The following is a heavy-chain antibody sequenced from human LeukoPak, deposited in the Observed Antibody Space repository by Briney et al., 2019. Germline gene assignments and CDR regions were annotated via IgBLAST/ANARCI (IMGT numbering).Heavy chain of an antibody. CDR1: GGSISSYY. CDR2: IYYSGST. D-gene: IGHD6-13*01. V-gene: IGHV4-59*01. Sequence: SETLSLTCTVSGGSISSYYWSWIRQPPGKGLEWIGYIYYSGSTNYNPSLKSRVTISVDTSKNQFSLKLSSVTAADTAVYYCARESAGIAAAGTVDYWGQGTLVTVSS. CDR3: ARESAGIAAAGTVDY. J-gene: IGHJ4*02.